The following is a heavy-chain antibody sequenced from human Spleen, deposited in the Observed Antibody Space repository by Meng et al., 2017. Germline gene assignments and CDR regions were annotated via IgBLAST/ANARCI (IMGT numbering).Heavy chain of an antibody. V-gene: IGHV4-34*01. J-gene: IGHJ2*01. Sequence: VQRQPWGAGLLKPSGTWSLTCVVSGGSFSDYYWSWIRQPPGKGLEWIGYIYYSGSTYYNPSLKSRVTISVDTSKNQFSLKLSSVTAADTAVYYCARDRTYYYGSGDWYFDLWGRGTLVTVSS. D-gene: IGHD3-10*01. CDR3: ARDRTYYYGSGDWYFDL. CDR2: IYYSGST. CDR1: GGSFSDYY.